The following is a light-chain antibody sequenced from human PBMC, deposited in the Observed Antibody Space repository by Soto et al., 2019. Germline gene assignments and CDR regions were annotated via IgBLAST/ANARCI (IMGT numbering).Light chain of an antibody. Sequence: DIQMTQSPSTLSASVGDRVTITCRASQSISSWLAWYQQKPGKAPKLLIYKASSLESGVPSRFSGSGSGTEFTLTISSLQPDDFAAYYCQQYNSYSLTFGGGTKVEIK. CDR1: QSISSW. V-gene: IGKV1-5*03. CDR3: QQYNSYSLT. CDR2: KAS. J-gene: IGKJ4*01.